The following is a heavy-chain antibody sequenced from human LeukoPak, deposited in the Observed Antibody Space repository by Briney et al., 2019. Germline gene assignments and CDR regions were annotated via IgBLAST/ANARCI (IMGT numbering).Heavy chain of an antibody. CDR2: ISGSGGST. CDR3: AKVLRSDYVWGSYRYPDY. D-gene: IGHD3-16*02. J-gene: IGHJ4*02. CDR1: GFTFSSYA. Sequence: GGSLRVSCAASGFTFSSYAITWVRQAPGKGLEWVSVISGSGGSTSYADSVKGRFTISRDNSKNTLYLQMNSLRAEDTAVYYCAKVLRSDYVWGSYRYPDYWGQGTLVTVSS. V-gene: IGHV3-23*01.